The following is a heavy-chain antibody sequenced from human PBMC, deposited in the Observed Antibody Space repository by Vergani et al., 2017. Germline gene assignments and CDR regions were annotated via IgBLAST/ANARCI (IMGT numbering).Heavy chain of an antibody. V-gene: IGHV3-48*04. D-gene: IGHD4-17*01. CDR1: GFTFSSYS. Sequence: EVQLVESGGGLVQPGGSLRLSCAAFGFTFSSYSMNWVRQAPGKGLEWVSYISGSSSTIYYADSVKGRFTISRDNAKNSLYLQMNSLRAEDTAVYYCARDWVTGLTTLFDYWGQGTLVTVSS. J-gene: IGHJ4*02. CDR3: ARDWVTGLTTLFDY. CDR2: ISGSSSTI.